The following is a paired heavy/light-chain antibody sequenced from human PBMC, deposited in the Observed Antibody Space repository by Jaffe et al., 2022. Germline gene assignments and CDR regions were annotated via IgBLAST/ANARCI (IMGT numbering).Light chain of an antibody. CDR3: QSYDSSLSGSTV. CDR2: GNS. V-gene: IGLV1-40*01. CDR1: SSNIGAGYD. J-gene: IGLJ3*02. Sequence: QSVLTQPPSVSGAPGQRVTISCTGSSSNIGAGYDVHWYQQLPGTAPKLLIYGNSNRPSGVPDRFSGSKSGTSASLAITGLQAEDEADYYCQSYDSSLSGSTVFGGGTKLTVL.
Heavy chain of an antibody. CDR1: GGSISSSSYY. Sequence: QLQLQESGPGLVKPSETLSLTCTVSGGSISSSSYYWGWIRQPPGKGLEWIGSIYYSGSTYYNPSLKSRVTISVDTSKNQFSLKLSSVTAADTAVYYCARRNLGHDFWSGLDHLGPIPFDYWGQGTLVTVSS. D-gene: IGHD3-3*01. J-gene: IGHJ4*02. CDR3: ARRNLGHDFWSGLDHLGPIPFDY. V-gene: IGHV4-39*01. CDR2: IYYSGST.